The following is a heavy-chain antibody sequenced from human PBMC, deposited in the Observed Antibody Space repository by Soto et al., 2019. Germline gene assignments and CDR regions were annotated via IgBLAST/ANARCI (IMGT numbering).Heavy chain of an antibody. D-gene: IGHD3-16*02. CDR3: ATYHDDEWESYRHRY. J-gene: IGHJ4*02. CDR1: GLAFRSFL. CDR2: INQDGRDT. Sequence: EVQLVESGGGLVRPGGSLRLSCAASGLAFRSFLMSWVRQAPGGGVEWGANINQDGRDTYYSDSVRDRFTISRDNAANSLFLHMNSLGAEDTAVYYCATYHDDEWESYRHRYWGQGTLVTVSS. V-gene: IGHV3-7*01.